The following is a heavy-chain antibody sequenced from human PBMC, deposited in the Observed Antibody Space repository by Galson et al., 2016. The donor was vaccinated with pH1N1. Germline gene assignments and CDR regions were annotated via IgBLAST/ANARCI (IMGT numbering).Heavy chain of an antibody. V-gene: IGHV3-7*01. CDR1: EFSFSDHW. CDR2: IKEDGSEK. J-gene: IGHJ4*02. Sequence: SLRLSCAVSEFSFSDHWMTWVRQAPGKGLEWVANIKEDGSEKYYGDSVNGRFTISRDNANNSLFLQMNSLRADGTALYYCARERLYSRGGYIDFWGQGTLVTVSS. CDR3: ARERLYSRGGYIDF. D-gene: IGHD3-16*01.